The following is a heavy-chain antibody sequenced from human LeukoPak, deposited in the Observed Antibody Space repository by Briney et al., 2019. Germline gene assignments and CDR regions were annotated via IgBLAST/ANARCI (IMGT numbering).Heavy chain of an antibody. CDR2: IYYSGST. D-gene: IGHD5-24*01. CDR1: GGSISSYY. CDR3: ARDSGRDGYNFGEYYFDY. Sequence: SETLSLTCTVSGGSISSYYWSWIRQPPGKGLEWIGYIYYSGSTNYNPSLKSRVTISVDTSKNQFSLKLSSVTAADTAVYYCARDSGRDGYNFGEYYFDYWGQGTLVTVSS. V-gene: IGHV4-59*12. J-gene: IGHJ4*02.